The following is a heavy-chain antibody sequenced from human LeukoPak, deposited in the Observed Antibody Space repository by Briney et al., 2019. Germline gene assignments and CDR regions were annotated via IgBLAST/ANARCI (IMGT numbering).Heavy chain of an antibody. Sequence: GGSLRLSCAASGFTFSSYAMSWVRQAPGKGLEWVSAISGSGGSTYYADSVKGRFTISRDNSKNTLYLQMNSLRAEDTAVYYCASRLRAGTVTADRTWDSYFDYWGQGTLVTVSS. J-gene: IGHJ4*02. CDR2: ISGSGGST. CDR1: GFTFSSYA. CDR3: ASRLRAGTVTADRTWDSYFDY. V-gene: IGHV3-23*01. D-gene: IGHD4-11*01.